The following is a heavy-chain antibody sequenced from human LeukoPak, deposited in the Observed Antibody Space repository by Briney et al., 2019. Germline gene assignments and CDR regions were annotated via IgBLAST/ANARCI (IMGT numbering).Heavy chain of an antibody. V-gene: IGHV4-39*01. CDR1: GGSISSSSYY. CDR2: ICYSGST. Sequence: SETLSLTCSVSGGSISSSSYYWGWIRQPPGKGLEWIGSICYSGSTYYNPSLKSRVTISVDTSKNQFSLKLSSVTAADTAVYYCARHEGYCSGGSCPAHWFDPWGQGTLVTVSS. J-gene: IGHJ5*02. D-gene: IGHD2-15*01. CDR3: ARHEGYCSGGSCPAHWFDP.